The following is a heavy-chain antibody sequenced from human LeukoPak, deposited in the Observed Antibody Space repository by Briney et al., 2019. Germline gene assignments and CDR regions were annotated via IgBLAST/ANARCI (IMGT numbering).Heavy chain of an antibody. CDR3: ARHVPSLYGDYGCDY. Sequence: SETLSLTCAVYGGSFSGYYWSWIRQPPGKGLEWIGEINHSGSTNYNPSLKSRVTISVDTSKNQFSLKLSSVTAADTAVYYCARHVPSLYGDYGCDYWGQGTLVTVSS. CDR1: GGSFSGYY. CDR2: INHSGST. J-gene: IGHJ4*02. V-gene: IGHV4-34*01. D-gene: IGHD4-17*01.